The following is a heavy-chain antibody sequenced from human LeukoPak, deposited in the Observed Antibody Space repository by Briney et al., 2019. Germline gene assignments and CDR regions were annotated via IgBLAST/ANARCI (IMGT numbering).Heavy chain of an antibody. CDR2: IYYSGST. CDR3: ARSYCSGGSCYVG. CDR1: GGSINSTSYY. D-gene: IGHD2-15*01. Sequence: SETLSLMCTVSGGSINSTSYYWGWIRQPPGKGLEWIGSIYYSGSTYYNPSLKSRVTISVDTSKNQFSLKLSSVTAADTAVYYCARSYCSGGSCYVGWGQGTLVTVSS. V-gene: IGHV4-39*01. J-gene: IGHJ4*02.